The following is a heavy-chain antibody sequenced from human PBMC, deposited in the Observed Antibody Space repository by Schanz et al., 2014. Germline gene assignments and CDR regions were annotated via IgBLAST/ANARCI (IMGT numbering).Heavy chain of an antibody. D-gene: IGHD3-22*01. CDR3: AREVGLYDRGWFDP. Sequence: QVQLVQSGAEVKKPGASVKVSCKASGYTFTSYSIHWVRQAPGQGLEWMGWINVGNGNMKYSQKFQGRVTITRDTSASTAYMELTSLRSEDTAVYYCAREVGLYDRGWFDPWGQGPLXTVSS. CDR2: INVGNGNM. J-gene: IGHJ5*02. CDR1: GYTFTSYS. V-gene: IGHV1-3*01.